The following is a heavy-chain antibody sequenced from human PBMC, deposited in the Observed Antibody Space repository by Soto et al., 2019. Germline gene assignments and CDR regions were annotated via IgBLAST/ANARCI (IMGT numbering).Heavy chain of an antibody. J-gene: IGHJ4*02. CDR3: AAGRWTYYYDSTGLDY. D-gene: IGHD3-22*01. CDR1: GFTFSSYA. Sequence: PGGSLRLSCAASGFTFSSYAMHWVRQAPGKGLEWVAVISYDGSNKYYADSVKGRFTISRDNSKNTLYLQMNSLRAEDTAVYYCAAGRWTYYYDSTGLDYWGQGTLVTVSS. V-gene: IGHV3-30-3*01. CDR2: ISYDGSNK.